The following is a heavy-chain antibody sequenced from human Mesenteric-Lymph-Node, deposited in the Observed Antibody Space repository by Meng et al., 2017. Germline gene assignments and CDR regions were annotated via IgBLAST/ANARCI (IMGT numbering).Heavy chain of an antibody. CDR2: ILYDGRNK. CDR1: GFTFSSFA. J-gene: IGHJ6*02. Sequence: GESLKISCAASGFTFSSFAMHWVRQAPGKGLERVAGILYDGRNKDYADSVKGRFTISRDNSKNTLYLQMNSLRAEDTAVYYCARDNGPHYGDYAPLYYYYYGMDVWGQGTTVTVSS. V-gene: IGHV3-30*04. D-gene: IGHD4-17*01. CDR3: ARDNGPHYGDYAPLYYYYYGMDV.